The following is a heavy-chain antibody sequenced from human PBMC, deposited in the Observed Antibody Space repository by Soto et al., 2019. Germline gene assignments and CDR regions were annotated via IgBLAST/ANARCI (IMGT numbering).Heavy chain of an antibody. CDR2: INHSGST. Sequence: QVQLQQWGAGLLKPSETLSLTCAVYGGSFSGYYWSWIRQPPGKGLEWIGEINHSGSTNYNPSLKSRVTISVDTSKNQFSLKLSSVTAADTAVYYCARGHRSSWYGYYGMDVWGQGTTVTVSS. J-gene: IGHJ6*02. V-gene: IGHV4-34*01. CDR3: ARGHRSSWYGYYGMDV. D-gene: IGHD6-13*01. CDR1: GGSFSGYY.